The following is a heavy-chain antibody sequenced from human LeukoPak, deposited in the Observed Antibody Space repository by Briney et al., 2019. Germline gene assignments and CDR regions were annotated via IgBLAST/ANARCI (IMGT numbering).Heavy chain of an antibody. CDR1: GGSFSGYY. D-gene: IGHD6-13*01. CDR2: INHSGST. Sequence: KPSETLSLTFAVYGGSFSGYYWSWIRQPPGKGLEWIGEINHSGSTNYNPSLKSRVTISVDTSKNQFSLKLSSVTAADTAVYYCARIRYSSSWYYFDYWGQGTLVTVSS. V-gene: IGHV4-34*01. J-gene: IGHJ4*02. CDR3: ARIRYSSSWYYFDY.